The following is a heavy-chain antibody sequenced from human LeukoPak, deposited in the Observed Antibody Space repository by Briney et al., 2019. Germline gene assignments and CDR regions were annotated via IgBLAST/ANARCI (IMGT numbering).Heavy chain of an antibody. CDR3: ARDLGTPYYFDY. J-gene: IGHJ4*02. CDR2: INPNSGGT. CDR1: GYTFTVYY. V-gene: IGHV1-2*02. D-gene: IGHD7-27*01. Sequence: ASVKVSCKASGYTFTVYYMHWVRRAPGQGLEWMGWINPNSGGTNYAQKFQGRVTMTRDTSISTAYMELSGLRSDDTAVYYCARDLGTPYYFDYWGQGTLVTVSS.